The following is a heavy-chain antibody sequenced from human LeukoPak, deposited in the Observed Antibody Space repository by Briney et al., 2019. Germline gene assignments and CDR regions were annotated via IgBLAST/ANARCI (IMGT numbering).Heavy chain of an antibody. CDR3: TRQFDGVGYYPDY. Sequence: PGGSLRLSCAASGFTFSNYAMSWVRQAPGKGLEWVSAVSASGDFTYYADSVKGRFTTSRDNSRNTLYLQMNNLETEDTAIYYCTRQFDGVGYYPDYWGQGTLVTVSS. V-gene: IGHV3-23*01. CDR2: VSASGDFT. D-gene: IGHD3-22*01. CDR1: GFTFSNYA. J-gene: IGHJ4*02.